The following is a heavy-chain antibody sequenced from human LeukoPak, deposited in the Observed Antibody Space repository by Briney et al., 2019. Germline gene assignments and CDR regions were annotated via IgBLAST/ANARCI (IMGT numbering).Heavy chain of an antibody. Sequence: ASVKVSCKTSGYWFNAYGISWVRQAPGQGLEWMGWISGYNGNTNYGEKVQGRLTMTLDTSTTTAYMELSGLRSDDTAVYYCARVFDFGDNGDDAFDTWGQGTLVTVSS. V-gene: IGHV1-18*01. D-gene: IGHD4-17*01. CDR2: ISGYNGNT. CDR1: GYWFNAYG. J-gene: IGHJ3*02. CDR3: ARVFDFGDNGDDAFDT.